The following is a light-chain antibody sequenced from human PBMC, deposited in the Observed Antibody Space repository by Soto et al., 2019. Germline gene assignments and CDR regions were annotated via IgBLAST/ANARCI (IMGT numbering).Light chain of an antibody. J-gene: IGLJ3*02. CDR2: GNS. CDR3: QSYDSSLSGWV. CDR1: SSHIGAGYD. Sequence: QSVLTQPPSVSGAPGQRVTISCTGSSSHIGAGYDVHWYQQLPGTAPKLLISGNSNRPSGVPDRFSGSKSGTSASLAITGLQAEDEAGYYCQSYDSSLSGWVFGGGTKVTVL. V-gene: IGLV1-40*01.